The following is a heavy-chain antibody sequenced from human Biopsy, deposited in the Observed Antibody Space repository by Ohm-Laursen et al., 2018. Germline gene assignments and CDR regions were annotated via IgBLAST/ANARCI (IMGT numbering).Heavy chain of an antibody. D-gene: IGHD4-23*01. Sequence: TLSLTCFASGGSFTGHYWSWIRQPPGKGLEWIGHISCTEYTSYNASLKSRVTISVDTSRNHFSLRLSSLTAADTAVYYCARGSNDFGGLYFPRWGQGTLLTVSS. J-gene: IGHJ4*02. CDR3: ARGSNDFGGLYFPR. V-gene: IGHV4-59*11. CDR2: ISCTEYT. CDR1: GGSFTGHY.